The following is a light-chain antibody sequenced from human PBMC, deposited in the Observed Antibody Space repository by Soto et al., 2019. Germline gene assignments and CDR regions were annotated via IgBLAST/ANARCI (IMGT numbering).Light chain of an antibody. CDR2: GAS. CDR3: QQYGDSPQT. J-gene: IGKJ1*01. CDR1: QSVSSTS. V-gene: IGKV3-20*01. Sequence: EVVLTQSPGTLSLSPGERVTILCLASQSVSSTSLAWYQQKPGQTPRLLIYGASSRATGTPDRINGGGSGTHFTLTISRLEPEDFAVYYCQQYGDSPQTFGPGTKVEI.